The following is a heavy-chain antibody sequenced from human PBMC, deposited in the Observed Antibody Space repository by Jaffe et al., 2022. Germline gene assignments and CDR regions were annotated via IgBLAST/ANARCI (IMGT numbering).Heavy chain of an antibody. CDR2: IYYSGST. CDR1: GGSISSSSYY. D-gene: IGHD2-15*01. CDR3: ARQVCSGGSCYSDWYFDL. V-gene: IGHV4-39*01. Sequence: QLQLQESGPGLVKPSETLSLTCTVSGGSISSSSYYWGWIRQPPGKGLEWIGSIYYSGSTYYNPSLKSRVTISVDTSKNQFSLKLSSVTAADTAVYYCARQVCSGGSCYSDWYFDLWGRGTLVTVSS. J-gene: IGHJ2*01.